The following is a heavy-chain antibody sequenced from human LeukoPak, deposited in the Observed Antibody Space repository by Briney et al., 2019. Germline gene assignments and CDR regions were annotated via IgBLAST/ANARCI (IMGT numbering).Heavy chain of an antibody. CDR3: ARANYDFWSGYYYFDY. CDR2: IYSGGST. CDR1: GFTFSSYA. V-gene: IGHV3-53*01. J-gene: IGHJ4*02. D-gene: IGHD3-3*01. Sequence: PGGSLRLSCAASGFTFSSYAMSWVRQAPGKGLEGVSVIYSGGSTYYADSVKGRFTISRDNSKNTLYLQMNSLRAEDTAVYYCARANYDFWSGYYYFDYWGQGTLVTVSS.